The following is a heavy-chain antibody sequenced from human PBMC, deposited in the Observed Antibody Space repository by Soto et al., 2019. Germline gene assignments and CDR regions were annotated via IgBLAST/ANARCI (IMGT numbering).Heavy chain of an antibody. CDR3: ARLEQQLVDYWYFDL. D-gene: IGHD6-13*01. V-gene: IGHV1-69*05. Sequence: QVQLLQSGAEVKKPGSSVTVSCKASGGTFSSNAIGWVRQAPGQGLEWMGGIVPMFGTPKNAQKFQGRVTITSDESTSTAYMELSSLRSDDTVVYYCARLEQQLVDYWYFDLWGRGTLVTVSS. CDR1: GGTFSSNA. CDR2: IVPMFGTP. J-gene: IGHJ2*01.